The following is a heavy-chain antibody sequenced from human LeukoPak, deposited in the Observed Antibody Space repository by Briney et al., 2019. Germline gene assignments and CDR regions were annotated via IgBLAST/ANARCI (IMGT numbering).Heavy chain of an antibody. CDR2: INPNRGGR. Sequence: VRVSYKGSGYTFTVCYMHWVRRAPGQGREGMGWINPNRGGRKYTQKFQGRVTMTRDTSISTAYMELSRLRSDDTAVYYCARDFIVVVPAGFDPWGQGTLVTFSS. J-gene: IGHJ5*02. CDR3: ARDFIVVVPAGFDP. V-gene: IGHV1-2*02. CDR1: GYTFTVCY. D-gene: IGHD2-2*01.